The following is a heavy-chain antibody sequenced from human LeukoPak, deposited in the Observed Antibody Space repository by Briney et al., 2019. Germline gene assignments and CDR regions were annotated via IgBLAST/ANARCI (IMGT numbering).Heavy chain of an antibody. CDR3: ARSQPFTTYDY. CDR1: GDSVSNGGYY. CDR2: IHYSGST. D-gene: IGHD3-3*01. V-gene: IGHV4-61*08. Sequence: SETLSLTCTVSGDSVSNGGYYWSWIRQPPGKGLEWIGYIHYSGSTNYSPSLKSRVTISVDPSKNQFSLKLSSVTAADTAVYYCARSQPFTTYDYWGQGTMVTVSS. J-gene: IGHJ4*02.